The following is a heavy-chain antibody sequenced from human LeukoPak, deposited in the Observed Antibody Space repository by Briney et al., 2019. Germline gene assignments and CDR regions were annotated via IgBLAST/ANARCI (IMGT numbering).Heavy chain of an antibody. CDR3: ASNSRYRIAARPDAFDI. J-gene: IGHJ3*02. Sequence: PSETLSLTCTVSGGSISSYYWSWIRQPPGKGLEWIGYIYYSGSTNYNPSLKSRVTISVDTSKNQFSLKLSSVTAADTAVYYCASNSRYRIAARPDAFDIWGQGTMVTVSS. CDR2: IYYSGST. V-gene: IGHV4-59*01. D-gene: IGHD6-6*01. CDR1: GGSISSYY.